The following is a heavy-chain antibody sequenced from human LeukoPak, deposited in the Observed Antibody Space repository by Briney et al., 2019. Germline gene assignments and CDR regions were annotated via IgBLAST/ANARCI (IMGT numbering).Heavy chain of an antibody. Sequence: GESLQISCQSSGYSFTNYWIGWVRQMPGKGLEWMGTIYPGDSDTRYSPSFQGQVTISADKSISTAYLQWSSLKASDTAMFYCARSDGSNYYFDYWGQGTLVTVSS. CDR1: GYSFTNYW. D-gene: IGHD5-24*01. V-gene: IGHV5-51*01. J-gene: IGHJ4*02. CDR3: ARSDGSNYYFDY. CDR2: IYPGDSDT.